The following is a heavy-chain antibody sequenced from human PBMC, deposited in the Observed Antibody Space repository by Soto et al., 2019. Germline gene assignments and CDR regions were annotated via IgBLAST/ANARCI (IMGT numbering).Heavy chain of an antibody. CDR1: GYTFTNYA. CDR2: INPNSGGT. D-gene: IGHD3-22*01. V-gene: IGHV1-2*04. CDR3: ARGPGDYYDSSGYYY. Sequence: ASVKVSCKASGYTFTNYAMHWVRQAPGQGLEWMGWINPNSGGTNYAQKFQGWVTMTRDTSISTAYMELSRLRSDDTAVYYCARGPGDYYDSSGYYYWGQGTLVTVSS. J-gene: IGHJ4*02.